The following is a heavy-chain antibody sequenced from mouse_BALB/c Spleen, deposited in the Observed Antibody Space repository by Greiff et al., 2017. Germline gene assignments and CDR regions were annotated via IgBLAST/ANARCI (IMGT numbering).Heavy chain of an antibody. CDR3: ARMTLDYFDY. CDR2: IYPGDGDT. CDR1: GYAFSSYW. Sequence: QVQLQQSGAELVRPGSSVKISCKASGYAFSSYWMNWVKQRHGQGLEWIGQIYPGDGDTNYNGKFKGKATLTADKSSSTAYMQLSSLTSEDSAVYFCARMTLDYFDYWGQGTTLTVSS. V-gene: IGHV1-80*01. J-gene: IGHJ2*01.